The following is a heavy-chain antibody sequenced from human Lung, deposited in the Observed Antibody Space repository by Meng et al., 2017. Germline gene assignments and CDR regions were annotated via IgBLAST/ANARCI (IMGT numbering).Heavy chain of an antibody. CDR3: ARDGYPVLGGVSAFDY. J-gene: IGHJ4*02. V-gene: IGHV7-4-1*02. Sequence: QVQLVQSGSELKKPGAAVKVSCDASGYTFNAFAVNWVRQAPGHGLEWLGWINPNTGNPTYARGFTGRFVFSLDTSVSTAYLEISSLKAEDTAMYYCARDGYPVLGGVSAFDYWGQGTLVTVSS. D-gene: IGHD3-16*01. CDR2: INPNTGNP. CDR1: GYTFNAFA.